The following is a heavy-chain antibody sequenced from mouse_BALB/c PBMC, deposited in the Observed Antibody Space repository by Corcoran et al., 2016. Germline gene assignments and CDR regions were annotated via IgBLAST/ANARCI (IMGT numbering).Heavy chain of an antibody. J-gene: IGHJ3*01. V-gene: IGHV11-2*02. Sequence: EVQLLETGGGLVQPGGSRGLSCEGSGFTFSGFWMSWVRQTPGKTLEWIGDINSDGSAINYAPSIKDRFTIFRDNDKSTLYLQMGNVRSEDTATYFCTRGFAYWGQGTLVTVSA. CDR2: INSDGSAI. D-gene: IGHD3-1*01. CDR3: TRGFAY. CDR1: GFTFSGFW.